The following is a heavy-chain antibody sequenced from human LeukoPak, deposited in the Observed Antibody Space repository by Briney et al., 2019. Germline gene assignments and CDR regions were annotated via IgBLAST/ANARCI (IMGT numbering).Heavy chain of an antibody. J-gene: IGHJ4*02. Sequence: ASVKVSCKASGYTFTGYYMHWVRQAPGQGLEWMGWINPSGGSTNYAQKFQGRVTMTRDTSTSTVYMELSSLRSEDTAVYYCARGGDYYDSSGYYPYFDYWGQGILVTVSS. D-gene: IGHD3-22*01. CDR3: ARGGDYYDSSGYYPYFDY. V-gene: IGHV1-46*01. CDR1: GYTFTGYY. CDR2: INPSGGST.